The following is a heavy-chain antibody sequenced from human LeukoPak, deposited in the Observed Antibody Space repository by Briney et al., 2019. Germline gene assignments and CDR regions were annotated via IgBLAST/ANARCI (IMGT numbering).Heavy chain of an antibody. CDR1: GYTFTGYY. J-gene: IGHJ3*01. CDR2: INPNSGGT. Sequence: GSVKVSCKASGYTFTGYYMHWVRQAPGQGLEWMGWINPNSGGTNYAQKFQGRVTMTRDTSISTAYMELSRLRSDDTAVYYCARDFERFGYSSSLFEWGQGTMVTVSS. V-gene: IGHV1-2*02. D-gene: IGHD6-13*01. CDR3: ARDFERFGYSSSLFE.